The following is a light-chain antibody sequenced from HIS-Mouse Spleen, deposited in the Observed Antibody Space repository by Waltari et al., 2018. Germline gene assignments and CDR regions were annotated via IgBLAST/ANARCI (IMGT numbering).Light chain of an antibody. J-gene: IGLJ2*01. Sequence: QSVLTQPPSASGTPGQRVTISCSGSSSNIGSNYVYWYQQLPGTAPKLLIYRNNQRPSGGPDRFPGSKSGTSASLAISGLRSEDEADYYCAAWDDSLSGVVFGGGTKLTVL. CDR2: RNN. CDR1: SSNIGSNY. CDR3: AAWDDSLSGVV. V-gene: IGLV1-47*01.